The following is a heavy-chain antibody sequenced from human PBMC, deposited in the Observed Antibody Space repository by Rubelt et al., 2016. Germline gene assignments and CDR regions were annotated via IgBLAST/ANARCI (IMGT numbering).Heavy chain of an antibody. J-gene: IGHJ6*03. CDR2: IDYSGST. CDR1: DGSISSYY. Sequence: SHTCTVSDGSISSYYWSWIRQPPGRGLEWIGYIDYSGSTNYNPSLKSRVTISVDKSKNQFSLKLSSVTAADTAVYYCARVTYYDFWSTSPHMDVWGKGTTVTVSS. CDR3: ARVTYYDFWSTSPHMDV. V-gene: IGHV4-59*12. D-gene: IGHD3-3*01.